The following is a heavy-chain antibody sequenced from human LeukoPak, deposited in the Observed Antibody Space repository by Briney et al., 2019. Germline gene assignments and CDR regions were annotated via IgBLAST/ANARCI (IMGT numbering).Heavy chain of an antibody. V-gene: IGHV4-34*01. CDR3: ARGPGAVAGYFDFDY. CDR1: GGSFRGYY. D-gene: IGHD6-19*01. J-gene: IGHJ4*02. Sequence: PSETLSLTCAVYGGSFRGYYWSWVRQPPRKGLEWVGGINHSGSTNYNPSLKSRVTISVDTSKNQFSLKLSSVTAADTAVYYCARGPGAVAGYFDFDYWGQGTLVTVSS. CDR2: INHSGST.